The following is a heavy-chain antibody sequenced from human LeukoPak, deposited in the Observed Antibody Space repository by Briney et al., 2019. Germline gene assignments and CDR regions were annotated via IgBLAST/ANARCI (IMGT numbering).Heavy chain of an antibody. V-gene: IGHV1-69*05. CDR3: ARGTAIRDAFDI. CDR1: GGTFSSYA. J-gene: IGHJ3*02. CDR2: IIPIFGTA. Sequence: ASVKVSCKASGGTFSSYAISWVRQAPGQGLEWMGGIIPIFGTANYAQKFQGRVTITTDESTSTAYMELSSLRSEDTAVYYCARGTAIRDAFDIWGQGTMVTVSS. D-gene: IGHD3-3*02.